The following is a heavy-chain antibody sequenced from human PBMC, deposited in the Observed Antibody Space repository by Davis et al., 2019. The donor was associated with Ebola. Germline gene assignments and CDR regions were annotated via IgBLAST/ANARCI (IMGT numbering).Heavy chain of an antibody. J-gene: IGHJ6*02. V-gene: IGHV3-33*08. D-gene: IGHD3-10*01. CDR1: GFTFSSYA. CDR3: ARAGFREYQYYYYGMDV. Sequence: GGSLRLSCAASGFTFSSYAMHWVRQAPGKGLEWVAVIWYDGSNKYYADSVKGRFTVSRDNSKNTLYLQMNSLRAEDTAVYYCARAGFREYQYYYYGMDVWGQGTTVTVSS. CDR2: IWYDGSNK.